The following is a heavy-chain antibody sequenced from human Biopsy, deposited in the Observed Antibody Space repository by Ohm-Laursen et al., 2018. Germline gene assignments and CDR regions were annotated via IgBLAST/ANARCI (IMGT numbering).Heavy chain of an antibody. CDR2: IYNSGNT. J-gene: IGHJ4*02. Sequence: SQTLSLTCSVSRASISNGGYFWSWVRQRPGKGLEWIGHIYNSGNTYYHPSLQSRVTISIDTSKTQFSLRLASVTAADTAVYYCARGRRTSGWPYFANWGQGTLVIVSS. D-gene: IGHD6-19*01. CDR1: RASISNGGYF. CDR3: ARGRRTSGWPYFAN. V-gene: IGHV4-31*03.